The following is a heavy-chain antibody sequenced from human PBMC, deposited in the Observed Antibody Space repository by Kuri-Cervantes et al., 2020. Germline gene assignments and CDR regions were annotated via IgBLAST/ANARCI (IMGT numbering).Heavy chain of an antibody. CDR2: ISSSSSTI. J-gene: IGHJ4*02. CDR3: ASFPHWGRGYFDY. V-gene: IGHV3-48*01. CDR1: GFMFSRNV. Sequence: GGSLRLSCVASGFMFSRNVMNWVRQAPGKGLEWVSYISSSSSTIYYADSVKGRFTISRDNAKNSLYLQMNSLRAEDTAVYYCASFPHWGRGYFDYWGQGTLVTVSS. D-gene: IGHD7-27*01.